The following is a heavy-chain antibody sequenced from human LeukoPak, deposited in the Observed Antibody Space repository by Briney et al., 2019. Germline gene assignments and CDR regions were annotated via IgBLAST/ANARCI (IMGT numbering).Heavy chain of an antibody. CDR1: GGSFSGDY. V-gene: IGHV4-34*01. Sequence: SETLSITCAVYGGSFSGDYRSWIRQPPGKGLEWIGEINHSGSTNYNPSLKSRVTISVDTSKNQFSLKLSSVTAADTAVYYCAREGAIFGVVISPHGMDVRGQGTTVTVSS. D-gene: IGHD3-3*01. J-gene: IGHJ6*02. CDR2: INHSGST. CDR3: AREGAIFGVVISPHGMDV.